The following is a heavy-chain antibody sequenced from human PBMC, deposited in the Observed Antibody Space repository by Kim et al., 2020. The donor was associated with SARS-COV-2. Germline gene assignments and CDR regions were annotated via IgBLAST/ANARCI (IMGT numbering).Heavy chain of an antibody. CDR2: INAGNGNT. CDR1: GYTFTSYA. J-gene: IGHJ5*02. D-gene: IGHD1-1*01. V-gene: IGHV1-3*01. CDR3: ARGSNWNDELDWFDP. Sequence: ASVKVSCKASGYTFTSYAMHWVRQAPGQRLEWMGWINAGNGNTKYSQKFQGRVTITRDTSASTAYMELSSLRSEDTAVYYCARGSNWNDELDWFDPWGQGTLVTVSS.